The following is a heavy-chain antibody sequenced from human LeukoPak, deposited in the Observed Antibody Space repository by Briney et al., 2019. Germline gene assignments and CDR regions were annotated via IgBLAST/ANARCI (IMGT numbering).Heavy chain of an antibody. CDR1: GFTFSSYG. CDR3: AREDYGGNSFWHY. V-gene: IGHV3-23*01. D-gene: IGHD4-23*01. CDR2: ISGSGGST. Sequence: PGGSLRLSCAASGFTFSSYGMSWVRQAPGKGLEWVSAISGSGGSTYYADSVKGRFTISRDNSKNTLYLQMNSQRAEDTAVYYCAREDYGGNSFWHYWGQGTLVTVSS. J-gene: IGHJ4*02.